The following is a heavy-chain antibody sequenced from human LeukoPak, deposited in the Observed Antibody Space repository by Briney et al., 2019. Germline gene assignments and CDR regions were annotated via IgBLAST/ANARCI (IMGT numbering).Heavy chain of an antibody. V-gene: IGHV4-39*01. J-gene: IGHJ5*01. CDR2: IYSGGTT. CDR1: AGSISSSSHH. D-gene: IGHD3-3*01. CDR3: VRHDGRGGSTMGAFDS. Sequence: SETLSLTCTVSAGSISSSSHHWGWIRQSPGKGLEWIASIYSGGTTYYNPSLNSRVTISVVTSKNQFSLQLSSLTAADTAVYYCVRHDGRGGSTMGAFDSWGQGSLVTVSS.